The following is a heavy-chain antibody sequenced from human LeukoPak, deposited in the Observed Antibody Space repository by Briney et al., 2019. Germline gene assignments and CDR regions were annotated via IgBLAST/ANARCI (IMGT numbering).Heavy chain of an antibody. V-gene: IGHV3-48*04. J-gene: IGHJ6*04. Sequence: GGSLRLSCAASGFTFSSYSMNWVRQAPGKGLEWVSYISRGGSKIYYADSVKGRFTISRDNAKNSLYLQMNSLRAEDTAVYYCAELGITMIGGVWGKGTTVTISS. D-gene: IGHD3-10*02. CDR2: ISRGGSKI. CDR3: AELGITMIGGV. CDR1: GFTFSSYS.